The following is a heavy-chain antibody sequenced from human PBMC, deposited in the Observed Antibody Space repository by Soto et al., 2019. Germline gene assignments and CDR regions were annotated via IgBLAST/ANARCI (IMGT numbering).Heavy chain of an antibody. CDR1: GFTFSSYW. CDR2: IKSDGSST. Sequence: GGSLRLSCAASGFTFSSYWMHWVRQAPGKGLVWVSRIKSDGSSTDYADSVKGRFTISRDNAKNTLYLHMNSLRAEDTAVYYCVRDRWIFDYWGQGTLVTVSS. CDR3: VRDRWIFDY. V-gene: IGHV3-74*01. J-gene: IGHJ4*02. D-gene: IGHD5-12*01.